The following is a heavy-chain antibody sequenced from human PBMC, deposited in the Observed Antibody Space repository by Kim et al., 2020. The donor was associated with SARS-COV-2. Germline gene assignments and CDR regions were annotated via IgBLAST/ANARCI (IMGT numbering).Heavy chain of an antibody. J-gene: IGHJ4*01. CDR3: SKLWGYLVRGVPVDY. D-gene: IGHD3-10*01. CDR2: ISGSGGST. V-gene: IGHV3-23*01. CDR1: GFTFSGYA. Sequence: GGSLRLSCAASGFTFSGYAMSWVRQAPGKGLEWVAAISGSGGSTYYADSVKGRFTISRDNDNNKMYLQMNSQRVENTAVDDCSKLWGYLVRGVPVDYWG.